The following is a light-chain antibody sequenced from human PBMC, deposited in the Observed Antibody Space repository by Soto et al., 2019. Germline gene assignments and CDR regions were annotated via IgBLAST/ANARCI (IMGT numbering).Light chain of an antibody. CDR1: SGSIASNY. CDR3: QSYDDSTVI. V-gene: IGLV6-57*04. J-gene: IGLJ2*01. CDR2: DNN. Sequence: NFMLTQPHSVSESPGKTVTISCTRSSGSIASNYVQWCQQRPGSAPTSVIYDNNQRPSGVSDRFSGSIDSSSNSASLTISGLETDDEGDYYCQSYDDSTVIFGGGTKLTVL.